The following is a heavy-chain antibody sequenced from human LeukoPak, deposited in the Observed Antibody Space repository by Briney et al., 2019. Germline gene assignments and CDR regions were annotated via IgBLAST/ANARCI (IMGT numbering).Heavy chain of an antibody. CDR3: ARVGWYGVAGTPIDY. V-gene: IGHV3-73*01. D-gene: IGHD6-19*01. Sequence: PGGSLRLSCAASGFTFSGSAMHWVRQASGKGLEWVGRIRSKANSYATAYAASVKGRFTISRDDSKNTAYLQMNSLKTEDTAVYYCARVGWYGVAGTPIDYWGQGTLVTVSS. J-gene: IGHJ4*02. CDR2: IRSKANSYAT. CDR1: GFTFSGSA.